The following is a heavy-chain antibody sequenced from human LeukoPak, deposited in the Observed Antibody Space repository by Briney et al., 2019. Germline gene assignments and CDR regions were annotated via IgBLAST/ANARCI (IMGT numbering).Heavy chain of an antibody. CDR2: IYSGGSA. D-gene: IGHD3-10*01. Sequence: GGSLRPSCAASGFTVRSNYMTWVRQAPGKGLEWVSVIYSGGSAYYADSVKGRFTISRDNSKNTLYLQMNSLRVEDTAVYYCTTDLGGLNYYGTLRRWGQGTLVTVSS. CDR3: TTDLGGLNYYGTLRR. CDR1: GFTVRSNY. J-gene: IGHJ4*02. V-gene: IGHV3-53*01.